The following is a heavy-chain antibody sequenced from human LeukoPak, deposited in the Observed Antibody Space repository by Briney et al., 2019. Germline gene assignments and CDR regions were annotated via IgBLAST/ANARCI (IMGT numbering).Heavy chain of an antibody. CDR1: GYTFTSYA. V-gene: IGHV1-3*01. D-gene: IGHD6-19*01. CDR2: INAGNGNT. J-gene: IGHJ6*02. CDR3: ARASYSSGWYVPYYYYGMDV. Sequence: ASVKVSCKASGYTFTSYAMHWVRQAPGRRLEWMGWINAGNGNTKYSQKFQGRVTITRDTSASTAYMELSSLRSEDTAVYYCARASYSSGWYVPYYYYGMDVWGQGTTVTVSS.